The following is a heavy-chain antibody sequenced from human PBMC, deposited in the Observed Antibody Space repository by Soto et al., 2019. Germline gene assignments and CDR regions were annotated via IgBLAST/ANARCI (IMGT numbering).Heavy chain of an antibody. Sequence: GGSLRLSCAASGFTFSNYAMSWVRQAPGKRLEWVSTISGSTTSTFYADSVKGRFTISRDNSKNTLYLQMNSLRAEDTALYYCAKDVARDIVAMMFAEWGQGALVTVSS. CDR2: ISGSTTST. V-gene: IGHV3-23*01. D-gene: IGHD2-15*01. CDR3: AKDVARDIVAMMFAE. J-gene: IGHJ4*02. CDR1: GFTFSNYA.